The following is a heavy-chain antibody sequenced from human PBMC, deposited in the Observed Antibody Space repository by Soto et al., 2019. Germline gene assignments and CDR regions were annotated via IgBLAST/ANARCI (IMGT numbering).Heavy chain of an antibody. CDR3: TTVGSSGWSENYYYYGMDV. D-gene: IGHD6-19*01. V-gene: IGHV3-15*07. Sequence: GGSLRLSCAASGFTFSNAWMNWVRQAPGKGLEWVGRIKSKTDGGTTDYAAPVKGRFTISRDDSKNTLYLQMNSLKTEDTAVYYCTTVGSSGWSENYYYYGMDVWGQGTTVTVSS. CDR1: GFTFSNAW. J-gene: IGHJ6*02. CDR2: IKSKTDGGTT.